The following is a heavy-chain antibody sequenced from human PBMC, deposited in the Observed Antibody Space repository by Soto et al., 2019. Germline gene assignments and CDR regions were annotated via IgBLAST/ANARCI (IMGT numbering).Heavy chain of an antibody. D-gene: IGHD3-10*01. CDR1: GYTFTGYY. J-gene: IGHJ6*02. CDR2: INPNSGGT. V-gene: IGHV1-2*04. Sequence: KVSCKASGYTFTGYYMHWVRRAPGQGLEWMGWINPNSGGTNYAQKFQGWVTMTRDTSISTAYMELSRLRSDDTAVYYCARAKWFGEPRGCHGMDVWGQGTTVTVPS. CDR3: ARAKWFGEPRGCHGMDV.